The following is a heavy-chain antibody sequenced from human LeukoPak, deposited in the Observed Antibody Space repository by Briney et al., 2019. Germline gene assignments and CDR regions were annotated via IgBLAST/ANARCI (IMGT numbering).Heavy chain of an antibody. CDR1: GYTFTSYW. CDR2: IYPRDSDT. J-gene: IGHJ5*02. Sequence: GESLKISCKGSGYTFTSYWIGWVRQMPGKGLEWMGIIYPRDSDTRYSPSFQGRVTISADKSISTAYLQWSSLKASDTAMYYCARTYYYGAGSFWTWFDPWGQGTQVTVSS. CDR3: ARTYYYGAGSFWTWFDP. V-gene: IGHV5-51*01. D-gene: IGHD3-10*01.